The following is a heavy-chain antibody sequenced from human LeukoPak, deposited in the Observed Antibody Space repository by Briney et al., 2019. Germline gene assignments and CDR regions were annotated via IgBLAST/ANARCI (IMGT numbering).Heavy chain of an antibody. V-gene: IGHV4-34*01. CDR2: INHSGST. CDR1: GGSFSGYY. CDR3: ATRGMYGGNS. D-gene: IGHD2-21*02. J-gene: IGHJ4*02. Sequence: SETLSLTCAVYGGSFSGYYWSWIRQPPGKGLEWIGEINHSGSTNYNPSLKSRVTISVDTSKNQFSLKLSSVTAADTAVYYCATRGMYGGNSWGQGTLVTVSS.